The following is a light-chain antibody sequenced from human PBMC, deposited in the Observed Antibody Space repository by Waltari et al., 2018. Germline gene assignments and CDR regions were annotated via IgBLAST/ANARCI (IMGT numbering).Light chain of an antibody. CDR3: NSRDSSGNHVV. J-gene: IGLJ2*01. CDR1: SFRSHY. Sequence: SSELLQAPAVSVALGKEVGTTSQGDSFRSHYASGYQQKPGQAPVLVIYAKNNRPSGIPDRFSGSSSGNTASLTITGAQAEDEADYYCNSRDSSGNHVVFGGGTKLTVL. CDR2: AKN. V-gene: IGLV3-19*01.